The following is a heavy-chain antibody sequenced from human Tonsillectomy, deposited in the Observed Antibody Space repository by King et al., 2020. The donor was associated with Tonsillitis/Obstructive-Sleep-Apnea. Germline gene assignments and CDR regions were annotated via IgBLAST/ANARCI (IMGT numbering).Heavy chain of an antibody. D-gene: IGHD4-23*01. J-gene: IGHJ6*03. CDR3: VHRGKNSADEGKPKRHYYYSYMDV. V-gene: IGHV2-5*02. Sequence: ITLKESGPTLVKPTQTLTLTCTFSGFSFSTSGVGVGWIRQPPGKALEWLALIYWDDDKRYSPSLKSRLTITKDTSKNQVVLTMPNMDPVDTATYYCVHRGKNSADEGKPKRHYYYSYMDVWGKGTTVTVSS. CDR2: IYWDDDK. CDR1: GFSFSTSGVG.